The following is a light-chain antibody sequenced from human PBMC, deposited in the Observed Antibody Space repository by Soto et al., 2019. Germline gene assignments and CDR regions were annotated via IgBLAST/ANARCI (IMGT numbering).Light chain of an antibody. J-gene: IGKJ2*01. CDR3: QQSYSTPQMYT. CDR1: QSISSY. CDR2: AAS. V-gene: IGKV1-39*01. Sequence: DIQMTQSPSSLSASVGDRVTITCRASQSISSYLNWYQQKPGKAPKLLIYAASSLQSGVPSRFSGSGSGTDCTLTISSLQPEDFATYYCQQSYSTPQMYTFGQGNKLEIK.